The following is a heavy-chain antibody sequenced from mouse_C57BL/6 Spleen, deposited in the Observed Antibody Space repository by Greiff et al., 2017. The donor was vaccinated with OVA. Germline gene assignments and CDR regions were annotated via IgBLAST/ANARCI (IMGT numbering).Heavy chain of an antibody. CDR1: GYTFTSYT. Sequence: QVQLQQSGAELARPGASVKMSCKASGYTFTSYTMHWVKQRPGQGLEWIGYINPSSGYTKYNQKFKDKATLTADKSSSTAYMQLSSLTSEDSAVYYCARSDYGSSHEDFDYWGQGTTLTVSS. J-gene: IGHJ2*01. V-gene: IGHV1-4*01. CDR3: ARSDYGSSHEDFDY. CDR2: INPSSGYT. D-gene: IGHD1-1*01.